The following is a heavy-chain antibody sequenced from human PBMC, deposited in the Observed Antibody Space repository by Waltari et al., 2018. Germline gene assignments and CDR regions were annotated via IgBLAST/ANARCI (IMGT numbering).Heavy chain of an antibody. CDR2: IYYSGST. Sequence: QVQLQESGPGLVKPSETLSLTCTVSGGSISSYYWSWIRQPPGKGLEWIGYIYYSGSTNYNPSLKSRVTISVDTSKNQFSLKLSSVTAADTAVYYCARSMPIGDHMDVWGKGTTVTISS. CDR1: GGSISSYY. J-gene: IGHJ6*03. CDR3: ARSMPIGDHMDV. V-gene: IGHV4-59*08. D-gene: IGHD2-2*01.